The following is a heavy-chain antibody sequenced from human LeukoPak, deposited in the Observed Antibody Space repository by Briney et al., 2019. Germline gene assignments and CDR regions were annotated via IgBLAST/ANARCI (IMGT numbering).Heavy chain of an antibody. CDR1: GYTFTSYD. J-gene: IGHJ2*01. V-gene: IGHV1-8*01. CDR2: MNPNSGNT. CDR3: ARRVTYYDLLTAYYNRYFDL. D-gene: IGHD3-9*01. Sequence: ASVKVSCKAFGYTFTSYDINWVRQATGQGLEWMGWMNPNSGNTGYAQKFQGGVTMTRNTSISTPYMELSSLRSEDTGVYYCARRVTYYDLLTAYYNRYFDLWGRGTLVTVSS.